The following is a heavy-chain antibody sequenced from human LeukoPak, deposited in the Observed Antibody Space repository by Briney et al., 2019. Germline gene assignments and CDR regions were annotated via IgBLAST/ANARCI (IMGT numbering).Heavy chain of an antibody. D-gene: IGHD3-10*01. J-gene: IGHJ4*02. CDR1: GFTFSSYG. CDR2: IRYDGSNK. Sequence: GGPLRLSCAASGFTFSSYGMHWVRQAPGKGLEWVAFIRYDGSNKYYADSVKGRFTISRDNSKNTLYLQMNSLRAEDTAVYYCAKDPGYYGSGSYFTCFDYWGQGTLVTVSS. CDR3: AKDPGYYGSGSYFTCFDY. V-gene: IGHV3-30*02.